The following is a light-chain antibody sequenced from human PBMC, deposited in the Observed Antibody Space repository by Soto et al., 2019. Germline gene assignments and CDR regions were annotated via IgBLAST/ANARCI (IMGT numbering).Light chain of an antibody. CDR1: QSISSW. Sequence: DIQMTQSPSPLSASVGDRVTITCRASQSISSWLAWYHKKPGKAPKLLIYKASSLESGVPSRFSGSGSGTEFTLTISSLQPDDFATYYCQQFNNYPWTFGQGTRVEIK. V-gene: IGKV1-5*03. CDR3: QQFNNYPWT. J-gene: IGKJ1*01. CDR2: KAS.